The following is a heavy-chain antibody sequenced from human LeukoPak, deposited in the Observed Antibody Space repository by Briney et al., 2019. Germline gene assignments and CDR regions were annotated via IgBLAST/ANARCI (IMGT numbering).Heavy chain of an antibody. CDR3: ARVQGGGYRTADY. CDR2: ISSSSSYI. J-gene: IGHJ4*02. D-gene: IGHD6-19*01. Sequence: GGSLRLSCAASGFTFSSYSMNRVRQAPGKGLEWVSSISSSSSYIYYADSVKGRFTISRDNAKNSLYLQMNGLRAEDTAVYYCARVQGGGYRTADYWGQGTLVTVSS. CDR1: GFTFSSYS. V-gene: IGHV3-21*01.